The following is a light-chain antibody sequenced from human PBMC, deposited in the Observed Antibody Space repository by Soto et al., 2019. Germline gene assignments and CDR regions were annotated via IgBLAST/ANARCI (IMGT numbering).Light chain of an antibody. Sequence: EIVMTQSPATLSVSPGERATLSCRASQSVSSNLAWSQQKPGQVPRLLIYGASTRATGIPARLSGSGSGTEFPLTISSLQSEEFAVYYCKQYNTWPPITFGHGKRLELK. CDR3: KQYNTWPPIT. J-gene: IGKJ5*01. V-gene: IGKV3-15*01. CDR2: GAS. CDR1: QSVSSN.